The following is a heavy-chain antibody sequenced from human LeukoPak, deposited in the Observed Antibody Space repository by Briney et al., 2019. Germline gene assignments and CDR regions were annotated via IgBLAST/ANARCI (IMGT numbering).Heavy chain of an antibody. CDR2: ISAYNGNT. CDR1: GYTFTSYG. V-gene: IGHV1-18*01. D-gene: IGHD2-15*01. J-gene: IGHJ3*02. Sequence: GASVKVSCKASGYTFTSYGISWVRQAPGQGLEWMAWISAYNGNTNYAQKLQGRVTMTTDTSTSTAYMELRSLRSDDTAVYYCAILGVVVVRGEAFDIWAKGQWSPSLQ. CDR3: AILGVVVVRGEAFDI.